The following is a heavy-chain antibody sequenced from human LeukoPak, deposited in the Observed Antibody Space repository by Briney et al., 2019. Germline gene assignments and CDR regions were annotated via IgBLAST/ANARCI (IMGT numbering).Heavy chain of an antibody. CDR2: IIPIFGTA. CDR3: AKKYPSSMAPLDY. D-gene: IGHD2/OR15-2a*01. J-gene: IGHJ4*02. V-gene: IGHV1-69*13. Sequence: GASVKVSCKASGGTFSSYAISWVRQAPGQGLEWRGGIIPIFGTANYAKKFQGRVTITAAESTSTAYMELSSLRSEDTAVYYCAKKYPSSMAPLDYWGQGTLVTVSS. CDR1: GGTFSSYA.